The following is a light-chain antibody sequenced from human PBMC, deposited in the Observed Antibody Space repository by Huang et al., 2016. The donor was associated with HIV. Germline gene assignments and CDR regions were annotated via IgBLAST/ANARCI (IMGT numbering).Light chain of an antibody. CDR2: AAS. CDR1: QNINNS. CDR3: QQTYSTPPKFT. V-gene: IGKV1-39*01. Sequence: DIQLTQSPSSLSASVGDTVTMTCRTSQNINNSLNWFQQKPGKAPKVLIYAASSLQSGVPSRFSGSGSGTDFTLTITDLHPDDFAIYYCQQTYSTPPKFTFGGGTKVEI. J-gene: IGKJ4*01.